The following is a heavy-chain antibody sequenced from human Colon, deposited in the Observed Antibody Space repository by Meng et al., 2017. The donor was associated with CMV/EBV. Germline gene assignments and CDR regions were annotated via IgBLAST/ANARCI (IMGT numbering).Heavy chain of an antibody. CDR1: GDSVSNKSAA. V-gene: IGHV6-1*01. CDR3: ARFFSGRGDFGY. CDR2: TYYRSKWYN. Sequence: SETLSLTCAISGDSVSNKSAAWDWLRQSPSRGLEWLGTTYYRSKWYNDSAVSVKSRIKINADTSKNEFSLHLSSVTPDDTAVYYCARFFSGRGDFGYWGQGTLVTVSS. J-gene: IGHJ4*02. D-gene: IGHD2-15*01.